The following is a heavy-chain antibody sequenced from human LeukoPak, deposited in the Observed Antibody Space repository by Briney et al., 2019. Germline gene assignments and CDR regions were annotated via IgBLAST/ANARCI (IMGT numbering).Heavy chain of an antibody. CDR3: VKPTGVYFDY. D-gene: IGHD7-27*01. CDR2: ISSNGGNT. V-gene: IGHV3-64D*09. CDR1: GFTFSSYA. J-gene: IGHJ4*02. Sequence: GGSLRLSCSASGFTFSSYAIHWVRQAPGKGLEYVSCISSNGGNTYNANSLKGRITISRDNAKNTVELQMSSLRTEDTAVYFCVKPTGVYFDYWGQGTLVTVSS.